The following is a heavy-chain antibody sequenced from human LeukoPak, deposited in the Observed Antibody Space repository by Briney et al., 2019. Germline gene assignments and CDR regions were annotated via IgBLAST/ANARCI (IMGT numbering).Heavy chain of an antibody. CDR3: ASLNYCSSTSCPYYYYMDV. J-gene: IGHJ6*03. D-gene: IGHD2-2*01. CDR1: GGSISSSSYY. V-gene: IGHV4-39*07. CDR2: IYHSGST. Sequence: SETLSLTCTVSGGSISSSSYYWGWIRQPPGKGLEWIGYIYHSGSTYYNPSLMSRVTISVDRSKNQFSLKLSSVTAADTAVYYCASLNYCSSTSCPYYYYMDVWGKGTTVTVSS.